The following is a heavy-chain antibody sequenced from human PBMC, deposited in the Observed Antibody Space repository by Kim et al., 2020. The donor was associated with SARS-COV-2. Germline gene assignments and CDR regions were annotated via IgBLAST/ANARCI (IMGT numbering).Heavy chain of an antibody. CDR3: TKHIGHETTGYYRGDDA. V-gene: IGHV3-43*02. CDR2: ISGDGTDT. Sequence: GGSLRLSCSGAGFTFHDFAMSWVRQAPGKGLEWVGLISGDGTDTYYADSVKGRFTISRHNGLQSLSLQMNRLSTEDTAVYFCTKHIGHETTGYYRGDDA. J-gene: IGHJ3*01. CDR1: GFTFHDFA. D-gene: IGHD3-9*01.